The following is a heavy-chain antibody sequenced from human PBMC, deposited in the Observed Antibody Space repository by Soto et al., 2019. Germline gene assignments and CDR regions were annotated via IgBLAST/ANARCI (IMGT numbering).Heavy chain of an antibody. V-gene: IGHV3-23*01. CDR2: ITGSGSSI. J-gene: IGHJ4*02. D-gene: IGHD1-26*01. Sequence: PWGSLRLSCAASGFTFSSYVMNWVRQAPGKGLGWVSSITGSGSSIYYAESVKCRFTIARDNSKSTLYLQLNSLRVEDTAVYNCAPPGGSAIVLWGQGSLVTVAS. CDR1: GFTFSSYV. CDR3: APPGGSAIVL.